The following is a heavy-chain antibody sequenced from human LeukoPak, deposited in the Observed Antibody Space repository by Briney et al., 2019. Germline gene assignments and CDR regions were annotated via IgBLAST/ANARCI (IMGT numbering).Heavy chain of an antibody. J-gene: IGHJ3*02. CDR3: SSVVVVPAALVWDAFDI. CDR2: IYHSGST. Sequence: ASETLSLTCAVSGYSISSGYYWGWIRQPPGKGLEWIGSIYHSGSTYYNPSLKSRVTISVDTSENQFSLKLSSVTAADTAVYYCSSVVVVPAALVWDAFDIWGQGTMVTVSS. CDR1: GYSISSGYY. D-gene: IGHD2-2*01. V-gene: IGHV4-38-2*01.